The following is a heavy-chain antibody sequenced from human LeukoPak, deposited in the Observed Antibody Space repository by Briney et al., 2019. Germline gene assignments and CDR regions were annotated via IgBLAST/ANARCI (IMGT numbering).Heavy chain of an antibody. V-gene: IGHV3-9*01. CDR3: AKDNRGGITMIVVVTRAAFDI. Sequence: GGSLRLSCAASGFTFDDYAMHWVRQAPGKGLEWVSGISWNSGSIGYADSVKGRFTISRDNAKNSLYLQMNSLRAEDTALYYCAKDNRGGITMIVVVTRAAFDIWGQGTMVTVSS. CDR1: GFTFDDYA. CDR2: ISWNSGSI. D-gene: IGHD3-22*01. J-gene: IGHJ3*02.